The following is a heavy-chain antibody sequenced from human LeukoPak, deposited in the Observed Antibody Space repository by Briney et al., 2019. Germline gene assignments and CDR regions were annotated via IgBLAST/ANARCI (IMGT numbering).Heavy chain of an antibody. CDR2: ISGSGGST. Sequence: PGGSLSLSCAASGLTFSSYAMSWVRQAPGKGRGWVSAISGSGGSTYYADSVKGRFTISRDNSKNTLYMQMNSLRAEDTAVYYCAKVLLWFGELPYYFDYWGQGTLVTVSS. CDR3: AKVLLWFGELPYYFDY. J-gene: IGHJ4*02. D-gene: IGHD3-10*01. V-gene: IGHV3-23*01. CDR1: GLTFSSYA.